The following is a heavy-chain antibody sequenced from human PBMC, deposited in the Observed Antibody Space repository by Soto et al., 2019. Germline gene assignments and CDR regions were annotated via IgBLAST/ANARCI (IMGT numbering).Heavy chain of an antibody. CDR2: ISYDGSNK. D-gene: IGHD6-13*01. J-gene: IGHJ5*02. CDR1: GFTFSSCG. CDR3: ARDQYQGSSSWYGWFDP. V-gene: IGHV3-30*03. Sequence: QSGGSLRLSCAASGFTFSSCGMHWVRQAPGKGLEWVAVISYDGSNKYYADSVKGRFTISRDNSKNTLCLQMNSLRAEDTAVYYCARDQYQGSSSWYGWFDPWGQGTLVTVSS.